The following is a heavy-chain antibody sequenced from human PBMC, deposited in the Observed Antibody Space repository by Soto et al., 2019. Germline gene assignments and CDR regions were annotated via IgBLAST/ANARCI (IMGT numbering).Heavy chain of an antibody. Sequence: EVQLVESGGGLVQPGGSLRLSCAASVFTFSSYSMNWVRQAPGKGLEWVSYIGSSSSTIYYADSVKGRFTISRANAKNSLSLQMNRMRAEDTAVYYGARDLNYCPLDYWGQGALVTVSS. CDR1: VFTFSSYS. D-gene: IGHD1-7*01. CDR2: IGSSSSTI. J-gene: IGHJ4*02. V-gene: IGHV3-48*01. CDR3: ARDLNYCPLDY.